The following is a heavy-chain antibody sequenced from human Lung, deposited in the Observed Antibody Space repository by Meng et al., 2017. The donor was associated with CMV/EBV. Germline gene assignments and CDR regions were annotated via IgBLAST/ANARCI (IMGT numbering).Heavy chain of an antibody. CDR2: IWYDGSNK. Sequence: GGSLRLXCAASGFTFSSYGMHWVRQAPGKGLEWVAVIWYDGSNKYYADSVKGRFTISRDNSKNTLYLQMNSLRAEDTAVYYCAKDIVVVPAPYYYYYGMDVWGQGXTVTVSS. V-gene: IGHV3-33*06. D-gene: IGHD2-2*01. CDR3: AKDIVVVPAPYYYYYGMDV. CDR1: GFTFSSYG. J-gene: IGHJ6*02.